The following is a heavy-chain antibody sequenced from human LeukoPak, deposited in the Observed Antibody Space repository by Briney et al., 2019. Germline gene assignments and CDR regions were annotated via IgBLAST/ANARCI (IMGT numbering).Heavy chain of an antibody. CDR1: GDITHY. D-gene: IGHD1-14*01. CDR2: VYFSGSA. CDR3: ARRARGNRAYYFDY. V-gene: IGHV4-39*07. Sequence: SETLSLTCIVSGDITHYWGWIRQPPGKGLECIGSVYFSGSAYYNPSLRSRVTISLDTSKKQLSLKLNSVTAADTAVYYCARRARGNRAYYFDYWGQGTLVTVSS. J-gene: IGHJ4*02.